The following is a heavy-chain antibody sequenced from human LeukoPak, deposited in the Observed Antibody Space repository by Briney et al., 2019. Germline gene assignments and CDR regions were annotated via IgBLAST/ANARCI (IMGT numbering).Heavy chain of an antibody. CDR3: AKDSSSSNYYYGLDV. V-gene: IGHV3-11*06. J-gene: IGHJ6*02. CDR1: GFTFSDYY. D-gene: IGHD6-13*01. CDR2: ISGRNYI. Sequence: GGSLRLSCAASGFTFSDYYMSWIRQAPGKGLEWVSYISGRNYITYADSVKGRFTISRDNSKNTLYLQMNSLRGDDTGMYFCAKDSSSSNYYYGLDVWGQGTTVTVSS.